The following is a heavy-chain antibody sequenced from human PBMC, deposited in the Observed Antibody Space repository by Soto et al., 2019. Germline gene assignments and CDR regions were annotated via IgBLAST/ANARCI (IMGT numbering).Heavy chain of an antibody. D-gene: IGHD6-13*01. Sequence: GGSLRLSCAASGFTVSSNYMSWVRQAPGKGLEWVSYISSSSSYTNYADSVKGRFTISRDNAKNSLYLQMNSLRAEDTAVYYCARGVAEAGYYFDYWGQGTLVTVSS. CDR1: GFTVSSNY. J-gene: IGHJ4*02. CDR2: ISSSSSYT. CDR3: ARGVAEAGYYFDY. V-gene: IGHV3-11*05.